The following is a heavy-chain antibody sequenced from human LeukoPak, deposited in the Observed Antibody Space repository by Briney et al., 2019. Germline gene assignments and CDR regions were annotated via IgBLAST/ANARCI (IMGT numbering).Heavy chain of an antibody. J-gene: IGHJ4*02. CDR2: ISGSGGST. Sequence: GGSLRLSCAASGFTFRSYWMSWVRQAPGKGLEWVSAISGSGGSTYYADSVKGRFTISRDNSKNTLYLQMNSLRAEDTAVYYCAKDGFLWVFDYWGQGTLVTVSS. CDR1: GFTFRSYW. D-gene: IGHD2/OR15-2a*01. V-gene: IGHV3-23*01. CDR3: AKDGFLWVFDY.